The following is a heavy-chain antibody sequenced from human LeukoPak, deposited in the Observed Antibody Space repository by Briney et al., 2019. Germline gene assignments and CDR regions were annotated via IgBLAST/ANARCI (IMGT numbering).Heavy chain of an antibody. CDR3: AKEGVAAAARHYYFDY. Sequence: GGSLRLSCAASGFTFSSYAMSWVRQAPGKGLEWVSATSGSGGSTYYADSVKGRFTISRDNSKNTLYLQMNSLRAEDTAVYYCAKEGVAAAARHYYFDYWGQGTLVTVSS. CDR1: GFTFSSYA. D-gene: IGHD6-13*01. CDR2: TSGSGGST. J-gene: IGHJ4*02. V-gene: IGHV3-23*01.